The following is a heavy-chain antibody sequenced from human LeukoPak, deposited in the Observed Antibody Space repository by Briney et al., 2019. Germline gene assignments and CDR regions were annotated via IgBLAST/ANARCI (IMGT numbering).Heavy chain of an antibody. V-gene: IGHV4-39*01. Sequence: PSETLSLTCTVSGGSISGYYWAWIRQPPGKGLEWIASMFYRGSTYYNASLRSRVTLSVDTSMNQFSLKLSSVSASDTATFYCVRQGGWGGAASLIEFWGQGTLVTVSS. J-gene: IGHJ4*02. D-gene: IGHD2-15*01. CDR2: MFYRGST. CDR1: GGSISGYY. CDR3: VRQGGWGGAASLIEF.